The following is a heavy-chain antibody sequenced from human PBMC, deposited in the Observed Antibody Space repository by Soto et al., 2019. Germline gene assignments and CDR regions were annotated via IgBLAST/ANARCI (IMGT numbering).Heavy chain of an antibody. V-gene: IGHV3-48*01. CDR3: AFIWFGDLLSPDGLTGY. CDR2: ISSSSTTK. Sequence: EVQLVETGGGLVQPGGSLRVSCAASGFTFSSYNMIWVRQAPGKGLEWVSYISSSSTTKYYADSVKGRFTVSRDNAKNSLYLQMNSLRAEDTAVYYCAFIWFGDLLSPDGLTGYWGQGTLVTVSS. J-gene: IGHJ4*02. CDR1: GFTFSSYN. D-gene: IGHD3-10*01.